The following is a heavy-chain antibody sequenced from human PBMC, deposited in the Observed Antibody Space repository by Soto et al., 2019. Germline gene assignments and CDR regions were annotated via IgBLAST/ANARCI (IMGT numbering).Heavy chain of an antibody. CDR2: ISAYNGNT. J-gene: IGHJ6*03. Sequence: ASVKVSCKASGYTFTSYGISWVRQAPGQGLEWMGWISAYNGNTNYAQKLQGRVTMTTDTSTSTAYMELRSLRSDDTAVYYCARTITIFGVVIIPVAMDVWGKGTTVTVS. D-gene: IGHD3-3*01. CDR1: GYTFTSYG. CDR3: ARTITIFGVVIIPVAMDV. V-gene: IGHV1-18*01.